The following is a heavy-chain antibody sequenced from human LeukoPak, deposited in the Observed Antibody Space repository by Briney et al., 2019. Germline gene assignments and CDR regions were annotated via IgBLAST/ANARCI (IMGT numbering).Heavy chain of an antibody. Sequence: PSETLSLTCTVSGDSINSGGYYWSWIRQPPGKGLEWIGEINHSGSTNYNPSLKSRVTISVDTSKNQFSLKLSSVTAADTAVYYCASFGFWSGYSDYWGQGTLVTVSS. D-gene: IGHD3-3*01. CDR2: INHSGST. J-gene: IGHJ4*02. CDR3: ASFGFWSGYSDY. CDR1: GDSINSGGYY. V-gene: IGHV4-34*01.